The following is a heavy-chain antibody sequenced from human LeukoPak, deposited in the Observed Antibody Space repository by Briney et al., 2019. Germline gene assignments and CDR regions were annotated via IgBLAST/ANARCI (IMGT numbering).Heavy chain of an antibody. Sequence: GGSLRLSCAASGFTFSSYWMHWVRQAPGKGLVWVSRINTAGSSPSYADSVKGRFTISRDNAKNTLYLQMNSLRVEDTAVYYGAGGGDQYYYDSSGYDYWGQGTLVTVSS. CDR2: INTAGSSP. V-gene: IGHV3-74*01. CDR3: AGGGDQYYYDSSGYDY. D-gene: IGHD3-22*01. J-gene: IGHJ4*02. CDR1: GFTFSSYW.